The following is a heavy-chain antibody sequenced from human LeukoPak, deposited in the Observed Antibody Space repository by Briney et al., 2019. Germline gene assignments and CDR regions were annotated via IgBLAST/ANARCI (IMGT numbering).Heavy chain of an antibody. J-gene: IGHJ4*02. Sequence: GGSLRLSCAASGVTLSTYAMSWARQAPGKGLEWVSGISSSGSGDNTYYADSVKGRFTISRDNSKNTLYLQMNSLRAEDTAVYYCAKDSEVVVVAAGEGYFDYWGQGTLVTVSS. D-gene: IGHD2-15*01. CDR3: AKDSEVVVVAAGEGYFDY. CDR2: ISSSGSGDNT. CDR1: GVTLSTYA. V-gene: IGHV3-23*01.